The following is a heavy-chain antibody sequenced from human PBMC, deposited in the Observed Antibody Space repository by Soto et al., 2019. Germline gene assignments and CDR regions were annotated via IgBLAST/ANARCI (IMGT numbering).Heavy chain of an antibody. D-gene: IGHD3-10*01. CDR2: IAYDGSNK. Sequence: QVQLVASGGGVVQPGRSLRLSCAASGVTFSSYGMHWVRQAPGNGLEWVAVIAYDGSNKYYADSVKGRFTISRDNSKNTLYLQMNSLRAEDTAVYYCAKVPGDYYGMDVWGQGTTFTVSS. J-gene: IGHJ6*02. CDR3: AKVPGDYYGMDV. CDR1: GVTFSSYG. V-gene: IGHV3-30*18.